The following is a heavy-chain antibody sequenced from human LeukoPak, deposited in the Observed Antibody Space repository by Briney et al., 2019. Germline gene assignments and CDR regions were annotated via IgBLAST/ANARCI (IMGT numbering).Heavy chain of an antibody. CDR2: IYYSGST. Sequence: SETLSLTCTVSGGSISSYYWSWIRQPPGKGLEWIGYIYYSGSTNYNPSLKSRVTISVDTSKNQFSLKLSSVTAADTAVYYCAGSRRRAFDIWGQGTMVTVSS. CDR1: GGSISSYY. V-gene: IGHV4-59*01. CDR3: AGSRRRAFDI. J-gene: IGHJ3*02.